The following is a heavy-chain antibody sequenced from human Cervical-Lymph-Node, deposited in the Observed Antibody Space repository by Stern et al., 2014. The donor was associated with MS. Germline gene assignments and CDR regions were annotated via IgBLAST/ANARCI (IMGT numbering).Heavy chain of an antibody. J-gene: IGHJ2*01. Sequence: VQLVESGAEVKKPGASVKVSCKASGYTFPSYSMHWVRQAPGQGLEWMGIINPSGGSTTYAQKFQGRVTLTRDTSTSTVYMNLSSLRSEDTAVYYCATGGAAPRYFDLWGRGTLVTVSS. CDR2: INPSGGST. V-gene: IGHV1-46*01. D-gene: IGHD3-10*01. CDR1: GYTFPSYS. CDR3: ATGGAAPRYFDL.